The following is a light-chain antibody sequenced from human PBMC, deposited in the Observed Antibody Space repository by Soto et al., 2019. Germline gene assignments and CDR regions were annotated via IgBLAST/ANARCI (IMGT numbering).Light chain of an antibody. J-gene: IGKJ5*01. CDR1: QNISSY. CDR3: QKANSFPIT. Sequence: DMQLTDSPSSLAASVGDRATITFLASQNISSYLNWYQQKQGKAPKLLIYAASSLQSGVPSRFSGSGSGKDFTITISSLHTEDLENYYCQKANSFPITFGQGKQREIK. V-gene: IGKV1-39*01. CDR2: AAS.